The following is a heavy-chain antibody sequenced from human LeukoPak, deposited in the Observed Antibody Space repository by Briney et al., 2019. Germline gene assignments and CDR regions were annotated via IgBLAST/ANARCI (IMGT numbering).Heavy chain of an antibody. J-gene: IGHJ6*03. D-gene: IGHD3-9*01. CDR2: INHSGST. V-gene: IGHV4-34*01. CDR3: ARVGADYDILTGYYTPYYYYMDV. Sequence: SETLSLTCAVYGGSFSGYYWSWIRQPPGKGLEWIGEINHSGSTNYNPSLKSRVTISVDTSKNQFSLKLSSVTAADTAVYYCARVGADYDILTGYYTPYYYYMDVWGKGTTVTISS. CDR1: GGSFSGYY.